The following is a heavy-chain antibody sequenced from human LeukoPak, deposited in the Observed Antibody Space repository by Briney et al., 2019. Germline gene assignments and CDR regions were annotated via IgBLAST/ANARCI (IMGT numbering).Heavy chain of an antibody. D-gene: IGHD1-14*01. CDR2: IYSGGST. CDR3: ARSQSGRYYYGMDV. J-gene: IGHJ6*02. V-gene: IGHV3-53*01. Sequence: PGGSLRLSCAASGFTVSSNYMSWVRQAPGKGLEWVSVIYSGGSTYYADSVKGRFTISRDNSKNTLYLQMNSLRAEDTAVYYCARSQSGRYYYGMDVWGQGTTVTVSS. CDR1: GFTVSSNY.